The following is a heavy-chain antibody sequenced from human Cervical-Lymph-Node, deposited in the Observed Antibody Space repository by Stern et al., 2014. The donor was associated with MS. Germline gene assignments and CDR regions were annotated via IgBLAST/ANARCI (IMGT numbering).Heavy chain of an antibody. CDR3: ATTRWDLLTWNWFDP. D-gene: IGHD1-26*01. CDR2: IHDSGST. CDR1: GGSISSSGYY. J-gene: IGHJ5*02. V-gene: IGHV4-61*02. Sequence: VQLLESGPGLVKPSQTLSLTCTVSGGSISSSGYYWSWIRQPADKGLEWIGRIHDSGSTYYNPSLKSRVTISMDTAQNEFSLTVTSVTAADTAVYYCATTRWDLLTWNWFDPWGQGTLVTVSS.